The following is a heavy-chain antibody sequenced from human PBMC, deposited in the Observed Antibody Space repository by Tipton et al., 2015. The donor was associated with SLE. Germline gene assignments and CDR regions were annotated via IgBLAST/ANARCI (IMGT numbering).Heavy chain of an antibody. CDR2: IHYSGTT. J-gene: IGHJ6*03. Sequence: TLSLTCTVSGGSISSYYWSWIRQPPGKGLEWIGYIHYSGTTNYNPSLKSRVTMSVDTSKNQFSLKLSSVTAADTAVYYCARGGLGVSYYYYMDVWGKGTTVTVSS. CDR1: GGSISSYY. CDR3: ARGGLGVSYYYYMDV. V-gene: IGHV4-59*01. D-gene: IGHD1-26*01.